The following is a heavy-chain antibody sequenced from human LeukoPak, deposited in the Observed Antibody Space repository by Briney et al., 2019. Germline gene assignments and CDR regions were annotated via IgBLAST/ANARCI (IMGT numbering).Heavy chain of an antibody. Sequence: ASVKVSCKASGYTFINYGVHWVRQAPGQRLEWMGWINAGTGNTRYSEKFQGRVTISRNTSASTVYMELGSLTYEDTVVYYCARREIVGASPPLDCWGQGTLVTVSS. CDR1: GYTFINYG. D-gene: IGHD1-26*01. CDR3: ARREIVGASPPLDC. CDR2: INAGTGNT. J-gene: IGHJ4*02. V-gene: IGHV1-3*01.